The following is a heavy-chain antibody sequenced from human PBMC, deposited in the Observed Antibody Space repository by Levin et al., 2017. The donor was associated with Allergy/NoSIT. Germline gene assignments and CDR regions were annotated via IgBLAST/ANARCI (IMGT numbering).Heavy chain of an antibody. Sequence: PSETLSLTCGVYGGSLTAYYWSWIRQSPGKGLEWIGEISHLEYSTYNPSLKSRVAMSVGTAGNQFSLRLTSVTAADTAVYYCAGEPNSPYYYHYGLDVWGPGTTVTVSS. J-gene: IGHJ6*02. V-gene: IGHV4-34*01. CDR1: GGSLTAYY. CDR3: AGEPNSPYYYHYGLDV. D-gene: IGHD2/OR15-2a*01. CDR2: ISHLEYS.